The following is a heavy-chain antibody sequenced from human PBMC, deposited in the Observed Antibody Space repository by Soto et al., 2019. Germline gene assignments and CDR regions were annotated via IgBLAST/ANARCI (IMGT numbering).Heavy chain of an antibody. CDR3: AHKKFRTASPFDF. CDR2: INWDDDR. Sequence: QITLKESGPALVKPTQTLTLTCTFSGFSLTTNGVGVAWIRQPPGKAMVWLAIINWDDDRHYNPSLTSRLTITKDTSKNQVVLTMTNLHPVDTATYYCAHKKFRTASPFDFGGPGILVTVSS. J-gene: IGHJ4*02. CDR1: GFSLTTNGVG. V-gene: IGHV2-5*02.